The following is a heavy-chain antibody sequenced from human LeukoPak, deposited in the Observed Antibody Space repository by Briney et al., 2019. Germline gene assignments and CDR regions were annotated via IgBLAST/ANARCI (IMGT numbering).Heavy chain of an antibody. CDR1: GLTVRSNH. V-gene: IGHV3-53*01. J-gene: IGHJ4*02. Sequence: GGSLRLSCAASGLTVRSNHMNWVRQAPGKGLEWVSIIHSGGNTYYADSVKGRFTVSRDNSNNTLFLQMNSLRAEDTAVHYCARTTYYYDSGSYYVIDYWGQGTLVTVSS. D-gene: IGHD3-10*01. CDR3: ARTTYYYDSGSYYVIDY. CDR2: IHSGGNT.